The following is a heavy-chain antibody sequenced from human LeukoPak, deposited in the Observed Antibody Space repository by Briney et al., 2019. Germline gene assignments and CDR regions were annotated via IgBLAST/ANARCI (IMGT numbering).Heavy chain of an antibody. J-gene: IGHJ3*02. CDR1: GFTFSSYW. CDR3: ATTERLDAFDI. Sequence: GGSLRLSCAASGFTFSSYWMHWVRQAPGKGLVWVSRINGDGSSTYDADFVKGRFTISRDNAKNTVYLQMNSLRAEDTAVYFCATTERLDAFDIWGQGTMVTVSS. D-gene: IGHD1-1*01. CDR2: INGDGSST. V-gene: IGHV3-74*01.